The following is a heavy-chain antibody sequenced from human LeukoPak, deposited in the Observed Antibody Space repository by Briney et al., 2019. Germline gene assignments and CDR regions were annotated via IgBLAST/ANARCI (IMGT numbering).Heavy chain of an antibody. CDR2: ISSTSSYI. V-gene: IGHV3-21*01. CDR1: GFTFSSYW. J-gene: IGHJ4*02. Sequence: GGSLRLSCAASGFTFSSYWVTWVRQTPGKGLEWVSSISSTSSYINYADSVKGRFTISRDNAKNSLYLQMNSLRAEDTAVYYCARSMQWLVPWVDYWGQGTLVTVSS. D-gene: IGHD6-19*01. CDR3: ARSMQWLVPWVDY.